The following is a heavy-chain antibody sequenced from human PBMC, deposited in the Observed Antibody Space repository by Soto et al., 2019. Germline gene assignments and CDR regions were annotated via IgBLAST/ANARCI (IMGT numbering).Heavy chain of an antibody. J-gene: IGHJ5*02. CDR1: GGSISSSNW. CDR3: ARVVLVPAAIRRGFNNWFDP. V-gene: IGHV4-4*02. CDR2: IYHSGST. Sequence: PSETLSLICAVSGGSISSSNWWSWVRQPPGKGLEWIGEIYHSGSTNYNPSLKSRVTISVDKSKNQFSLKLSSVTAADTAVYYCARVVLVPAAIRRGFNNWFDPWGQGTLVTVSS. D-gene: IGHD2-2*01.